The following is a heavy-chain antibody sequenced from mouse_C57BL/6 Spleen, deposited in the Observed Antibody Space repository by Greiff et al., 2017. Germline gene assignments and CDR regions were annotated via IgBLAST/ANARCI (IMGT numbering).Heavy chain of an antibody. CDR3: ARPDGNYVYAMDY. V-gene: IGHV5-17*01. D-gene: IGHD2-1*01. CDR2: ISSGSSTI. Sequence: EVQLVESGGGLVKPGGSLKLSCAASGFTFSDYGMHWVRQAPEKGLEWVAYISSGSSTIYYADTVKGRFTISRDNAKNTLFLQMTSLRSEDTAMYYCARPDGNYVYAMDYWGQGTSVTVSS. J-gene: IGHJ4*01. CDR1: GFTFSDYG.